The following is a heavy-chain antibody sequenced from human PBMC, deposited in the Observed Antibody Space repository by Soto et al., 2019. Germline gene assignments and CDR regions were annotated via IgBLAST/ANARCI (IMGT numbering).Heavy chain of an antibody. CDR1: GDSISGGGYY. D-gene: IGHD2-2*01. V-gene: IGHV4-31*03. CDR2: IYYSGST. J-gene: IGHJ4*02. Sequence: SETLSLTCTVSGDSISGGGYYWSWIRQYPRQHPGKGLEWIGYIYYSGSTYYNPSLKGRVSISVDTSKNQFSLKLNSVTAADTAMYYCARASYCSSVTCYFDYWGQGTLVTVSS. CDR3: ARASYCSSVTCYFDY.